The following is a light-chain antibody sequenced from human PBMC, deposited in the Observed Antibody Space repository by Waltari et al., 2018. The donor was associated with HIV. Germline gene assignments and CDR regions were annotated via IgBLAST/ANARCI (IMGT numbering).Light chain of an antibody. CDR3: QVWDSSTVV. CDR2: RDT. J-gene: IGLJ2*01. Sequence: SSELTQPLSVSVALGQTARITCGGNNIGSKSVRWYQQKPGQAPVLVIYRDTNRPSGIPERFSGSNSGNTATLTISRAQAGDEADYYCQVWDSSTVVFGGGTKLTVL. V-gene: IGLV3-9*01. CDR1: NIGSKS.